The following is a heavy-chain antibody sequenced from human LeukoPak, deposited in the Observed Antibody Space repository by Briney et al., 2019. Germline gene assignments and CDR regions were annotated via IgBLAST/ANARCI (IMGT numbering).Heavy chain of an antibody. J-gene: IGHJ4*02. CDR2: ISYDGSNK. CDR3: AREPYSSGWYFSYYFDY. D-gene: IGHD6-19*01. V-gene: IGHV3-30-3*01. Sequence: PGRSLRLSCTASGFTFADYALSWFRQAPGKGLEWVAVISYDGSNKYYADSVKGRFTISRDNSKNTLYLQMNSLRVEDTAVYYCAREPYSSGWYFSYYFDYWGQGTLVTVSS. CDR1: GFTFADYA.